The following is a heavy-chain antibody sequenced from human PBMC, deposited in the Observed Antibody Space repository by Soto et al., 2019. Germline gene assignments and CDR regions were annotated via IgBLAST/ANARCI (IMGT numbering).Heavy chain of an antibody. D-gene: IGHD4-17*01. J-gene: IGHJ3*02. CDR3: ARTDYGDSGDAFDI. CDR1: GYTFTSYG. V-gene: IGHV1-18*04. CDR2: ISAYNGNT. Sequence: ASVKVSCKASGYTFTSYGISWVRQAPGQGLEWMGWISAYNGNTNYAQKLQGRVTMSTDTSTSTVYMELRSLRSDDTAVYYCARTDYGDSGDAFDIWGQGIMVTVSS.